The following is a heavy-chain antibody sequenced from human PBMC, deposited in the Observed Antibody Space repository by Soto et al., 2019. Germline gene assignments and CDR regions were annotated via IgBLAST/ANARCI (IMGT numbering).Heavy chain of an antibody. V-gene: IGHV4-59*11. CDR3: ARGNDWKSSTFDI. CDR2: VYYSGGT. CDR1: GGSLTDHY. Sequence: QVQLQESGPGLVKPSETLSLTCTVAGGSLTDHYWNWFRQSPGKGLHWIGYVYYSGGTNYNPSLKSRVTMAVDTAKNQFSLTLRSVTAADTAVYYCARGNDWKSSTFDIWGQGTRVSVSS. J-gene: IGHJ3*02. D-gene: IGHD2-21*01.